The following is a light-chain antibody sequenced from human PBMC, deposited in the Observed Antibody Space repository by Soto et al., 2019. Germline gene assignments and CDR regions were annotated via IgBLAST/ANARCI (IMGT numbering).Light chain of an antibody. Sequence: VLTQSPGTMSVSPGENATLSCKYSQSVSISFVARYQQKPGQAPRLLIFGASNRATGIPDRFSGSGSGTDFTLTISRLEPEDFAVYYCQQYGSSSITFGQGTRLEI. V-gene: IGKV3-20*01. CDR1: QSVSISF. J-gene: IGKJ5*01. CDR2: GAS. CDR3: QQYGSSSIT.